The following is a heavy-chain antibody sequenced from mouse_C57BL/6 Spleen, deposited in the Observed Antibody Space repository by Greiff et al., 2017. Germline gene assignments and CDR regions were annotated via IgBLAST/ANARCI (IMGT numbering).Heavy chain of an antibody. CDR2: IYPGSGNT. CDR3: ASHYGSSYDWYFDV. V-gene: IGHV1-84*01. D-gene: IGHD1-1*01. J-gene: IGHJ1*03. CDR1: GYTFTDYY. Sequence: LQQSGPELVKPGASVKISCTASGYTFTDYYINWVKQSPGQGLEWIGWIYPGSGNTKYNEKFKGRATLTVDTSASTAYMQLSSLTSEDSAVYFCASHYGSSYDWYFDVWGTGTTVTVSS.